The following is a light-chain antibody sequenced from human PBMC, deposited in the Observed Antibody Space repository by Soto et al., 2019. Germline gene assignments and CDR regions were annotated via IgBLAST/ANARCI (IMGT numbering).Light chain of an antibody. CDR3: QQYNDFQYT. Sequence: DIQMTQSPSTLSASVGDGVTITCRASQSIGSWLDWYQQKPGKAPKLLIYKATNLQSGVPSRFSGSGSGTDFSLTISSLQPVDSATYYCQQYNDFQYTFGQGTKLEI. J-gene: IGKJ2*01. CDR1: QSIGSW. CDR2: KAT. V-gene: IGKV1-5*03.